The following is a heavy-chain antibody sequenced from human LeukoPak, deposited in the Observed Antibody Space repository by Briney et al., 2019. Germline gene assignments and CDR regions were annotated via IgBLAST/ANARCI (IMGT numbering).Heavy chain of an antibody. CDR2: INPSGGST. Sequence: GASVKVSCKASGYTFTSYYMHWVRQAPGQGLEWMGIINPSGGSTSYAQKFQGSVTMTRDMSTSTVYMELSSLRSEDTAVYYCGVVVVAASDYWGQGTLVTVSS. CDR1: GYTFTSYY. D-gene: IGHD2-15*01. CDR3: GVVVVAASDY. J-gene: IGHJ4*02. V-gene: IGHV1-46*01.